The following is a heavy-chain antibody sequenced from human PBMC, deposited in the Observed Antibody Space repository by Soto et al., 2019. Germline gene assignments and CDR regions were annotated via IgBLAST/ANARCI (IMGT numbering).Heavy chain of an antibody. CDR2: ISYDGGEK. J-gene: IGHJ3*01. Sequence: PGGSLRLSCSASGFTFSIYAMHWVRQAPGKGLEWVALISYDGGEKYYADSVKGRFTISRDNSKNTVYLQMNSLRAEDTAVYYCARDQLYYNDISGRPLNAFDVWGQGTMVTVSS. CDR3: ARDQLYYNDISGRPLNAFDV. D-gene: IGHD3-22*01. CDR1: GFTFSIYA. V-gene: IGHV3-30*04.